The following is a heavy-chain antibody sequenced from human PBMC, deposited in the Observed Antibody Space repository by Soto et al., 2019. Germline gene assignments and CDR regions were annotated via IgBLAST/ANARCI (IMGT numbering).Heavy chain of an antibody. J-gene: IGHJ6*02. V-gene: IGHV1-24*01. D-gene: IGHD3-10*01. CDR1: GYTLTELS. CDR2: FDPEDGET. Sequence: ASVKVSCKVSGYTLTELSMHWVRQAPGKGLEWMGGFDPEDGETIYAQKFQGRVTMTEDTSTDTAYMELSSLRSEDTAVYYCATRVPQFGELFSYYYGMDVWGQGTTVTVSS. CDR3: ATRVPQFGELFSYYYGMDV.